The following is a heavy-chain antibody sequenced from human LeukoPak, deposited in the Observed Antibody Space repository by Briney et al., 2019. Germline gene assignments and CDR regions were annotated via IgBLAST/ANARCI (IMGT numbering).Heavy chain of an antibody. J-gene: IGHJ4*02. D-gene: IGHD3-9*01. CDR2: ISWNSGFI. CDR3: ASLLYYDILTGYSNDY. V-gene: IGHV3-9*01. CDR1: GFSFDDYA. Sequence: PGRSLRLSCAASGFSFDDYAMHWVRQAPGKGLEWVSSISWNSGFIDYADSVKGRFTISRDKAKRSLYLQMNSLRAEDTAVYYCASLLYYDILTGYSNDYWGQGTLVTVSS.